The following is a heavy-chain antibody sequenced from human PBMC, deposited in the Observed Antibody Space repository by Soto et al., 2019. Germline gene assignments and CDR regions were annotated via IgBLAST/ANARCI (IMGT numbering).Heavy chain of an antibody. V-gene: IGHV1-46*01. CDR2: SNPTSGST. J-gene: IGHJ4*02. CDR3: ARDLAAGDY. Sequence: QVQLVQSGAEVKKPGASVKLSCKASGYTFINYYIHWVRQAPGQGLKWRRISNPTSGSTNYAQKFQGRVTLTMDTSTRTVYMELSSLRFDDTAVYYCARDLAAGDYWGQRTLVTVSS. D-gene: IGHD6-13*01. CDR1: GYTFINYY.